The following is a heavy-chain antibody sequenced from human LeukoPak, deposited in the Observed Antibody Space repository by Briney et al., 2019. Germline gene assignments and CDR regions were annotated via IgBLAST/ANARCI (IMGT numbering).Heavy chain of an antibody. D-gene: IGHD6-13*01. J-gene: IGHJ4*02. CDR3: ARDAAPGYSSSWIDY. V-gene: IGHV1-18*04. CDR1: VYTLIRYG. CDR2: MIVDSAST. Sequence: APVEVSYQPSVYTLIRYGIILVLQAPGQGLEWIGLMIVDSASTNYAQTLQGRVTMTTDTSSTTAYMELTTARPADPAVYYCARDAAPGYSSSWIDYWGQGTLVTVSS.